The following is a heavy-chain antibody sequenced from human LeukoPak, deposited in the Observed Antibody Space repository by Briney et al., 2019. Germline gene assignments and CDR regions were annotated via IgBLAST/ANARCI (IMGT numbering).Heavy chain of an antibody. CDR1: GYTFTSYD. Sequence: ASVKVACKASGYTFTSYDINWVRQATGQGLEWMGWMNPNSGNTGYAQKFQVKVTMTSNTSISTAYMELSSLRSEATAVYYCVTLHDYYGSRSYYPNYYYYYGMDVWGQGNTVTVSS. J-gene: IGHJ6*02. CDR2: MNPNSGNT. V-gene: IGHV1-8*01. CDR3: VTLHDYYGSRSYYPNYYYYYGMDV. D-gene: IGHD3-10*01.